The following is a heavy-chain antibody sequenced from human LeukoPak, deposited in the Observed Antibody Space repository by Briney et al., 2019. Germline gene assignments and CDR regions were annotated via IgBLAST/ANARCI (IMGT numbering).Heavy chain of an antibody. CDR1: GFTFSGYR. J-gene: IGHJ6*02. D-gene: IGHD6-13*01. V-gene: IGHV3-33*06. CDR2: IWSGGSSK. CDR3: AKDFVPAAPYAMDV. Sequence: HSGTSLRLSCAASGFTFSGYRMHWVRQAPGKGLEWVAVIWSGGSSKYYGDSVKGRFTISRDDFKNTLYLQVNSLRAEDTAVYYCAKDFVPAAPYAMDVWGQGTTVTVSS.